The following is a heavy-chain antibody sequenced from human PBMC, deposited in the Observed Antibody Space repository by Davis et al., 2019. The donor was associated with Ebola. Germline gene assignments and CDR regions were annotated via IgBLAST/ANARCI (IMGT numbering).Heavy chain of an antibody. J-gene: IGHJ4*02. CDR2: ISSSGSTT. CDR3: ARLGYCSGGSCY. Sequence: PGGSLRLSCAASGFTFSSYGMHWVRQAPGKGLEWVSYISSSGSTTYYGDSVKGRFTISRDNAKNSLDLQMNSLRAEDTAVYYCARLGYCSGGSCYWGQGTLVTVSS. V-gene: IGHV3-48*04. CDR1: GFTFSSYG. D-gene: IGHD2-15*01.